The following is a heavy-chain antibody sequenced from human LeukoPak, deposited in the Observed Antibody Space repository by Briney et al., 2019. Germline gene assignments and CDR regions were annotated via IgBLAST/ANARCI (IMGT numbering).Heavy chain of an antibody. D-gene: IGHD3-10*01. J-gene: IGHJ4*02. Sequence: VASVKVSCRASGYTFTGYYMHWVRPAAGQGREWMGLINPNSGGTNYAQTFQGRVTMTRDTSISPAYMELSSLRSEDTAVYYCARSRWFGESPYDYCGQGTLVTVSP. CDR3: ARSRWFGESPYDY. V-gene: IGHV1-2*02. CDR2: INPNSGGT. CDR1: GYTFTGYY.